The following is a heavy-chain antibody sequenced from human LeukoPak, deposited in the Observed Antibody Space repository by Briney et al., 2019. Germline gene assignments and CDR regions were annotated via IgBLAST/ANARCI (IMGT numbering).Heavy chain of an antibody. Sequence: GGSLRLSCAASGVTFSSYAMSWVRQAPGKGLEWVSAISGSGGSTHYADSVKGRFTISRDNSKNTLYLEMNSLRAEDTAVYYCAKSRIQLWSIYDSWGQGTLVTVSS. J-gene: IGHJ4*02. CDR3: AKSRIQLWSIYDS. D-gene: IGHD5-18*01. CDR1: GVTFSSYA. CDR2: ISGSGGST. V-gene: IGHV3-23*01.